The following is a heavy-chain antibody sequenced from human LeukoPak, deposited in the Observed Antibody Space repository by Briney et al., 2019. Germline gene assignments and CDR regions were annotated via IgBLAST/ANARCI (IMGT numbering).Heavy chain of an antibody. CDR3: ARDELAYCSGGSCYSNDY. J-gene: IGHJ4*02. V-gene: IGHV3-7*04. Sequence: GGSLRLSCAASGFTFSNYWMSWVRQAPGKGLEWVANIKQDGSEKYYVDSVKGRFIIFRDNAKNSLYLQMNSLRAEDTAVYYCARDELAYCSGGSCYSNDYWGQGTLVTVSS. D-gene: IGHD2-15*01. CDR1: GFTFSNYW. CDR2: IKQDGSEK.